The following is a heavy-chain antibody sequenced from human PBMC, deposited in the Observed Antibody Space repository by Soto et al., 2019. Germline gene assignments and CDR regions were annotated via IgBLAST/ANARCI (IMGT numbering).Heavy chain of an antibody. D-gene: IGHD2-2*01. V-gene: IGHV4-31*03. Sequence: SETLSLTCTVSGGSINRGGYYWSWIRQDPGKGLEWIGFIYYTGTTSYNPSLKSRVAISVDKSQNQFSLKLNSVTAADTAMYYCARYCYSTTCLRGFDYWGQGIQVTVSS. CDR2: IYYTGTT. J-gene: IGHJ4*02. CDR1: GGSINRGGYY. CDR3: ARYCYSTTCLRGFDY.